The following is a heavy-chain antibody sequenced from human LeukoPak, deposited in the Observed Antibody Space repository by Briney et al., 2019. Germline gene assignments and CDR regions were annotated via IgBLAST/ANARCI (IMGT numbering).Heavy chain of an antibody. CDR2: IYYSGST. V-gene: IGHV4-59*01. D-gene: IGHD6-19*01. CDR1: GGSISSYY. J-gene: IGHJ6*03. Sequence: SETLSLTCTVSGGSISSYYWSWIRQPPGKGLEWLGYIYYSGSTNYNPSLKSRVTISVDTSKNQFSLKLSSVTAADTAVYYCARTRGAVAGTDSYYYYYYYMDVWGKGTTVTVSS. CDR3: ARTRGAVAGTDSYYYYYYYMDV.